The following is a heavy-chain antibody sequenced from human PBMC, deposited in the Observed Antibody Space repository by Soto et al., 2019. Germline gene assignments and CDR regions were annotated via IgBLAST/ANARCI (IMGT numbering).Heavy chain of an antibody. V-gene: IGHV3-11*05. D-gene: IGHD4-4*01. CDR2: GSGSETYI. J-gene: IGHJ4*02. CDR1: GFTFRDYY. Sequence: QVQLVVSGGGLVQPGGSLRLSCAASGFTFRDYYVTWVRQAPGKGLEWISYGSGSETYIKYADSVKGRSTVSRDNARNSAYRKRTTLRPRDTATYYGARKPPVTSPNEYGGRGTWVTAPS. CDR3: ARKPPVTSPNEY.